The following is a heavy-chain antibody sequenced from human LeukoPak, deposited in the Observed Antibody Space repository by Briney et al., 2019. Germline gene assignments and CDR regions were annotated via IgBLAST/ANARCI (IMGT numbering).Heavy chain of an antibody. D-gene: IGHD5-12*01. CDR1: GFTFSDYY. J-gene: IGHJ4*02. CDR3: ARGSWRVARIPDY. CDR2: IGVSATAI. V-gene: IGHV3-11*01. Sequence: RGSLRLSCAASGFTFSDYYLTWIRQAPGKGLEWVSYIGVSATAIHYADSVKGRFTIFRDNAKNSLYLQMNRLRAEDTAVYYCARGSWRVARIPDYWGQGTLVTVSS.